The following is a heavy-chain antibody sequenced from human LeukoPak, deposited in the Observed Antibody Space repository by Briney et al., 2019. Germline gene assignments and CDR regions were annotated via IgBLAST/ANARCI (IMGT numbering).Heavy chain of an antibody. J-gene: IGHJ4*02. CDR3: ARARGSLWFRELFDY. V-gene: IGHV3-30*04. Sequence: GRSMRLSCAASGFTFSSYAMHWVRQAPGKGLEWVAVISYDGSNKYYADSVKGRFTISRDNSKNTLYLQMNSLRAEDTAVYYCARARGSLWFRELFDYWGQGTLVTVSS. CDR1: GFTFSSYA. D-gene: IGHD3-10*01. CDR2: ISYDGSNK.